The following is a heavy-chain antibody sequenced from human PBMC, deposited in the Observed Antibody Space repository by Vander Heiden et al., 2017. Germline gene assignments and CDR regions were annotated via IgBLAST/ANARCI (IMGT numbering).Heavy chain of an antibody. CDR3: ARDYLAYCGGDCYPDYFDY. J-gene: IGHJ4*02. CDR1: GFPFSSYS. Sequence: EVQLVESGGGLVQPGGSLRLSCAASGFPFSSYSMNWGRQAPGKGLEWVSYISSSSSTIYYADSVKGRFTISRDNAKNSLYLQMNSLRDEDTAVYYCARDYLAYCGGDCYPDYFDYWGQGTLVTVSS. D-gene: IGHD2-21*02. V-gene: IGHV3-48*02. CDR2: ISSSSSTI.